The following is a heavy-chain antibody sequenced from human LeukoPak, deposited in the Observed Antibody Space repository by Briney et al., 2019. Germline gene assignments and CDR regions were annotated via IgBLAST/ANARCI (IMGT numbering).Heavy chain of an antibody. J-gene: IGHJ6*02. Sequence: SETLSLTCTVSGGSISSYYWSWVRQPPGKGLEWIGYIYYSGSTNYNPSLKSRVTISVDTSKNQFSLNLSSVTAADTAVYYCARGNYYYYGMDVWGQGTTVTVSS. CDR3: ARGNYYYYGMDV. CDR2: IYYSGST. V-gene: IGHV4-59*01. CDR1: GGSISSYY.